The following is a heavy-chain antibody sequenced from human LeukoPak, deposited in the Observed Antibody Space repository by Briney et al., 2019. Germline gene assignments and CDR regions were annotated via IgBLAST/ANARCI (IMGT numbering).Heavy chain of an antibody. CDR3: ARENEYSSSSIANYYYYMDV. CDR2: ISAYNGNT. CDR1: GYTFTSYG. J-gene: IGHJ6*03. V-gene: IGHV1-18*01. Sequence: ASVKVSCKASGYTFTSYGISWVRQAPGQGLEWMGWISAYNGNTNYAQKLQGRVTMTTDTSTSTAYMELRSLRSDDTAVYYCARENEYSSSSIANYYYYMDVWGKGTTVTVSS. D-gene: IGHD6-6*01.